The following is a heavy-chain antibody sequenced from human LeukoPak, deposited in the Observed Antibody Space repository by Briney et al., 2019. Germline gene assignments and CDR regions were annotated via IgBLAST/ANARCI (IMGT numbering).Heavy chain of an antibody. CDR1: GGSISSYY. D-gene: IGHD1-26*01. CDR3: ARGGVGATGWFDP. Sequence: SETLSLTCTVSGGSISSYYWSWIRQPPGQGLEWIGYIYYSGSTNYNPSLKSRVTISVDTSKNHFSLKLSSVTAADTAVYYCARGGVGATGWFDPWGQGTLVTVSS. CDR2: IYYSGST. J-gene: IGHJ5*02. V-gene: IGHV4-59*01.